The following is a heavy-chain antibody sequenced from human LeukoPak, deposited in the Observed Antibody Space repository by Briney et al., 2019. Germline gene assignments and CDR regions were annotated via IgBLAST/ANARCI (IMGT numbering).Heavy chain of an antibody. D-gene: IGHD3-16*01. J-gene: IGHJ5*02. CDR1: GDSITTNSYW. CDR3: ARRGICDLQIGNWFDP. CDR2: IYSSGNS. Sequence: SETLCLTCSLSGDSITTNSYWWGWIRQSPGKGLEWIGSIYSSGNSYYNPSLKSRATISPDTSKNQYSLRLTSVTAADAAVYYCARRGICDLQIGNWFDPWGQGILVTVSS. V-gene: IGHV4-39*01.